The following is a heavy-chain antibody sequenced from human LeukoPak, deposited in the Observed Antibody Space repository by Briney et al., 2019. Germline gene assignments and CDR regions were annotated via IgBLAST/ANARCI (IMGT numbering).Heavy chain of an antibody. V-gene: IGHV3-23*01. CDR2: ISGSGGST. CDR3: AKDQEGYSYGFADY. J-gene: IGHJ4*02. Sequence: GGSLRLSCAASGFTFSSYAMSWVRQAPGKGLEWVSAISGSGGSTYYADSVKGRFTIPRDNSKNTLYLQMNSLRAEDTAVYYCAKDQEGYSYGFADYWGQGTLVTVSS. CDR1: GFTFSSYA. D-gene: IGHD5-18*01.